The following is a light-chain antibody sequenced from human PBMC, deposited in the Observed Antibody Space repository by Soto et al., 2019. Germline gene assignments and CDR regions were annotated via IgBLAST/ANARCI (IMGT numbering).Light chain of an antibody. V-gene: IGLV2-14*01. J-gene: IGLJ2*01. CDR3: SSYTSSSTLV. CDR1: SSDVGGYNY. CDR2: DVS. Sequence: QPALTQPASVCGSPGQSITISCTGTSSDVGGYNYVSWYQQHPGKAPKLMIYDVSNRPSGVSNRFSGSKSGNTASLTISGLQAEDEADYYCSSYTSSSTLVFGGGTKVTVL.